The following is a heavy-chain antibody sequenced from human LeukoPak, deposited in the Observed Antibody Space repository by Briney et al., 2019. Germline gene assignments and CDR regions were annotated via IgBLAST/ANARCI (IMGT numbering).Heavy chain of an antibody. D-gene: IGHD6-19*01. CDR1: GFTVSSNY. CDR2: IYSGGST. V-gene: IGHV3-66*01. J-gene: IGHJ4*02. Sequence: GGSLRLSCAASGFTVSSNYMSWVRQAPGKGLEWVSVIYSGGSTYYADSVKGRFTISRDNSKNTLYLQMNSLRAEDTAVYYCAKDRASGSGSYSYRGFDYWGQGTLVTVSS. CDR3: AKDRASGSGSYSYRGFDY.